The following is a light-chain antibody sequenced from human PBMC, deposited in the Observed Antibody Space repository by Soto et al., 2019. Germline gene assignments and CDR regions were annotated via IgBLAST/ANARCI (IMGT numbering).Light chain of an antibody. CDR1: NSDVGGYNY. Sequence: QSALTQPASVSGSPGQSITMSCTGTNSDVGGYNYVSWYQQHPGKAPKLMVYEVNKRPSGISSRFSGSKSGNTASLTISGLQAEDEADYYCLSYTSISPLVVGTGTKVTVL. J-gene: IGLJ1*01. CDR3: LSYTSISPLV. CDR2: EVN. V-gene: IGLV2-14*01.